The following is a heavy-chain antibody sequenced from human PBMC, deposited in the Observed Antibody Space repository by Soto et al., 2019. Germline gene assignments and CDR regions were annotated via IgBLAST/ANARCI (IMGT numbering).Heavy chain of an antibody. CDR2: IYYTGNT. CDR3: ARGSTTSPYFYYGMDV. J-gene: IGHJ6*02. CDR1: GASISGGGFY. V-gene: IGHV4-31*03. Sequence: SETLSLTFTVSGASISGGGFYWSWIRHHPERGLEWIGNIYYTGNTHYSPSLKSRVSISVDTSKNQLSLKLTSVTAADTAVYYCARGSTTSPYFYYGMDVWGQGTTVTVSS. D-gene: IGHD2-2*01.